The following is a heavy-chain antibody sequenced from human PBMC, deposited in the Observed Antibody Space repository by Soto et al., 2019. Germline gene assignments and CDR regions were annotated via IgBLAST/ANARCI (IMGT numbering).Heavy chain of an antibody. Sequence: QVQLVQSGAEVKKPGSSVKVSCKASGGTFSSYAISWVRQAPGQGLEWMGGIIPIFGTANYAQKFQGRVTXXAXEXXSTAYMELSSLRSEDTAVYYCAKVDTAMVEGYFDYWGQGTLVTVSS. CDR3: AKVDTAMVEGYFDY. V-gene: IGHV1-69*12. CDR2: IIPIFGTA. J-gene: IGHJ4*02. CDR1: GGTFSSYA. D-gene: IGHD5-18*01.